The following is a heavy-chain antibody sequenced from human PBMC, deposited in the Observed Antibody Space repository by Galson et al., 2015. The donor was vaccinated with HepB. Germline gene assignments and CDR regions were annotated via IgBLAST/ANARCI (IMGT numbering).Heavy chain of an antibody. CDR3: ARDTLRARSGHYNFYGMDV. V-gene: IGHV1-69*13. CDR1: GGTFSSYG. Sequence: SVKVSCKASGGTFSSYGIGWVRQAPGQGLEWMGGVIPIFGTSQYARRFQGRVTISADDSRTTAYMELTSLTFEDTAVYYCARDTLRARSGHYNFYGMDVWGQGTTVTVSS. CDR2: VIPIFGTS. J-gene: IGHJ6*02. D-gene: IGHD2-15*01.